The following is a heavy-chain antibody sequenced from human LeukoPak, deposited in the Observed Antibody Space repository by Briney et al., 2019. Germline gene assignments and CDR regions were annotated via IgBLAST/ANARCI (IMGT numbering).Heavy chain of an antibody. CDR3: AGLVGRYSSGLYYYYFDY. CDR2: MYLSGTT. J-gene: IGHJ4*02. D-gene: IGHD3-22*01. CDR1: GDSINSLDL. V-gene: IGHV4-4*02. Sequence: SETLSLTCTVSGDSINSLDLWSWVRQPSGKGLEWIGEMYLSGTTHSNPSVKSRVTISIDKSKNQFFLNLSSVTAADTAVYYCAGLVGRYSSGLYYYYFDYWGRGTLVTVSS.